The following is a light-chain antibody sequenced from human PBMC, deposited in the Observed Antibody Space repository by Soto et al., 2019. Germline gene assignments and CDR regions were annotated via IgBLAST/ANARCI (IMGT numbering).Light chain of an antibody. CDR1: SSDVGGYTY. Sequence: QSALTQPASVSGSPGQSITISCTGTSSDVGGYTYVSWYQQHPGKAPKLLVYEVTNRPSGVSNRFSGSKSGNTASLTISGLQTEDEADYYCSSYTFSTLVFATGTKLTVL. J-gene: IGLJ1*01. CDR2: EVT. CDR3: SSYTFSTLV. V-gene: IGLV2-14*01.